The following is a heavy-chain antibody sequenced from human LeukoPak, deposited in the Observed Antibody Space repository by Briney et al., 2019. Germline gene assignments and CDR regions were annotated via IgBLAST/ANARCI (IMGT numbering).Heavy chain of an antibody. Sequence: GGSLRLSCAASGFTFSGSAMHWVRQASGKGLEYVSAISSNGGSTYYANSVKGRFTISRDNSKNTLYLQMGSLRAEDMAVYYCARDGENNYYGSGSYLSSWGQGTLVTVSS. CDR2: ISSNGGST. CDR3: ARDGENNYYGSGSYLSS. V-gene: IGHV3-64*01. D-gene: IGHD3-10*01. CDR1: GFTFSGSA. J-gene: IGHJ5*02.